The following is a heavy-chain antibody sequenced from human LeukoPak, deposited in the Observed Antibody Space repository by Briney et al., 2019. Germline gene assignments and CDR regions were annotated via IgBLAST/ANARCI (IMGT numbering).Heavy chain of an antibody. D-gene: IGHD6-13*01. CDR2: INPDGRGT. CDR3: ARSLAAPLYYFDY. CDR1: GYTLTGYY. V-gene: IGHV1-2*02. Sequence: ASVKVSCKASGYTLTGYYIHWVRQAPGQGLEWMGWINPDGRGTNYAQKFQGRVTMTRDTSISTAHMELNRLRSDDTAVFYCARSLAAPLYYFDYWGQGTLVTVSS. J-gene: IGHJ4*02.